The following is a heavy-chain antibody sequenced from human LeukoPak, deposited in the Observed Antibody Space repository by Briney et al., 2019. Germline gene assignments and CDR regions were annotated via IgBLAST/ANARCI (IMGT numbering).Heavy chain of an antibody. D-gene: IGHD6-19*01. CDR2: MNPNSGNT. CDR1: GYTFVSYG. CDR3: ARGRGSGHKENWFDP. Sequence: ASVKVSCKASGYTFVSYGISWVRQATGQGLEWMGWMNPNSGNTGYTQKFQGRVTMTRNTSISTAYMELSSLRSEDTAVYYCARGRGSGHKENWFDPWGQGTLVTVSS. J-gene: IGHJ5*02. V-gene: IGHV1-8*02.